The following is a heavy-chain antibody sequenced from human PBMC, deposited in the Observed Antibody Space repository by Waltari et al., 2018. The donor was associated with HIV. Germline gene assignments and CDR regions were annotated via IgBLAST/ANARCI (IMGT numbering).Heavy chain of an antibody. D-gene: IGHD6-13*01. CDR3: ARSRGYSSSWTNFDY. CDR1: GYSISSGYY. J-gene: IGHJ4*02. Sequence: VKPSETLSLTCAVSGYSISSGYYWGWIRQPPGKGLEWIGSIYHSGSTYYNPSLKSRVTISVDTSKNQFSLKLSSVTAADTAVYYCARSRGYSSSWTNFDYWGQGTLVTVSS. V-gene: IGHV4-38-2*01. CDR2: IYHSGST.